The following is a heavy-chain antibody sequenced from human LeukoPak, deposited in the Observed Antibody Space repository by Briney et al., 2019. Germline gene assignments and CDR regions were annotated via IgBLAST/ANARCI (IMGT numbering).Heavy chain of an antibody. D-gene: IGHD3-22*01. Sequence: GASVKVSCKASAYSFTAYYIHWVRQAPGQGPEWMGWINPNSGGTNYAQRFQGRVTMTRDTSISAAYMELSRLRSDDTAVYYCATARKSQSYDSSGYYMYNWFDPWGQGTLVTVSS. CDR3: ATARKSQSYDSSGYYMYNWFDP. CDR1: AYSFTAYY. CDR2: INPNSGGT. V-gene: IGHV1-2*02. J-gene: IGHJ5*02.